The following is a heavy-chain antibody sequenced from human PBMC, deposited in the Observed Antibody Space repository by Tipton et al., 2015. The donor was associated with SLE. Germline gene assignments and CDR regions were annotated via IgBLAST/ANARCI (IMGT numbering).Heavy chain of an antibody. J-gene: IGHJ4*02. CDR3: ARDPGRESSSPGFDY. Sequence: QLVQSGPEVKKPGASVKVSCKASGYTFTGYYMHWVRQAPGQGLEWMGWISAYNGNTNYAQKLQGRVTMTTDTSTSTACMGLRSLRSDDTAVYYCARDPGRESSSPGFDYWGQGTLVTVSS. V-gene: IGHV1-18*04. D-gene: IGHD6-13*01. CDR2: ISAYNGNT. CDR1: GYTFTGYY.